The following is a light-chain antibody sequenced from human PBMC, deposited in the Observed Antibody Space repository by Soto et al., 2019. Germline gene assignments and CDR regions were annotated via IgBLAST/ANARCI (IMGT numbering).Light chain of an antibody. V-gene: IGKV1-9*01. CDR1: QAISSS. CDR3: QHLNDYRYT. CDR2: AAS. Sequence: DIQLAQSPSFLSASVGDRVTITCRASQAISSSLAWYQHNPGKAPKLLIYAASTLQNGVPSSFSGSGSGTEFALTISSLHPEDFATYYCQHLNDYRYTFGQGTKVEIK. J-gene: IGKJ2*01.